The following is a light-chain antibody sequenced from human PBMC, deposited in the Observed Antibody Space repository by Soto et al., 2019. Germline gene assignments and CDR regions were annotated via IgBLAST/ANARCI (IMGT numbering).Light chain of an antibody. V-gene: IGKV1-39*01. Sequence: DIQMTQSPSSLSASVGDRVTITCRASQSISSYLNWYQQKPGKAPKVLICAASSSQSGVPSRFSGIGSGTDFTLSISSLQLEDFATYYCQQSYSGPLTFGGGTKVDIK. J-gene: IGKJ4*01. CDR2: AAS. CDR3: QQSYSGPLT. CDR1: QSISSY.